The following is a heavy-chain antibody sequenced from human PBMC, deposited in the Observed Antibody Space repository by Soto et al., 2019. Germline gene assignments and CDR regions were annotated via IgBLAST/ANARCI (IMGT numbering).Heavy chain of an antibody. CDR3: PRDTFGGSLWYICAMDV. J-gene: IGHJ6*02. D-gene: IGHD3-16*01. V-gene: IGHV3-30*03. Sequence: QAQLVESGGGVVQPGTSLRLSCVASGFTFNTYGMHWVRQAPGKGLECVAVISYDGSNKYYTDSVRGRFTISRDNSKNTLYLHMNSLRRDDSAVYYCPRDTFGGSLWYICAMDVWGQGTTVAVSS. CDR2: ISYDGSNK. CDR1: GFTFNTYG.